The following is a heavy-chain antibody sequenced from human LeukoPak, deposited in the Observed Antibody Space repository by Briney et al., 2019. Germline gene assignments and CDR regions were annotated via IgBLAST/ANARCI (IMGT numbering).Heavy chain of an antibody. D-gene: IGHD3-9*01. CDR2: ISSSGSTI. Sequence: GGSLRLSCAASAFSFSNYNMNWVRQAPGKGLEWVSYISSSGSTIYYADSVKGRFTISRDNAKNSLYLQMNSLRAEDTAVYYCARNYRYFDWLLFGGYFDYWGQGTLVTVSS. V-gene: IGHV3-48*04. CDR3: ARNYRYFDWLLFGGYFDY. J-gene: IGHJ4*02. CDR1: AFSFSNYN.